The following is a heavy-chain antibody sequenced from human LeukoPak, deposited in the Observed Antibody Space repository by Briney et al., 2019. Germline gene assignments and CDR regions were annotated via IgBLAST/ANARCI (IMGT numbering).Heavy chain of an antibody. J-gene: IGHJ6*02. Sequence: GRSLRLSCAASGFTFDNYVMHWVRQAPGKGLEWVANIKQDGSEKYYVDSVKGRFTISRDNAKNSLYLQMNSLRAEDTAVYYCARDRVYYGMDVWGQGTTVTVSS. CDR3: ARDRVYYGMDV. D-gene: IGHD3-10*01. CDR1: GFTFDNYV. V-gene: IGHV3-7*03. CDR2: IKQDGSEK.